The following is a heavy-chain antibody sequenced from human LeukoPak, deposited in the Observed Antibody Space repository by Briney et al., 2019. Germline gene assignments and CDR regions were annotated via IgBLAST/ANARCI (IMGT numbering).Heavy chain of an antibody. CDR1: GFTFSNAW. CDR3: TTDPRLTMVRGSGI. D-gene: IGHD3-10*01. V-gene: IGHV3-15*01. J-gene: IGHJ3*02. CDR2: IKSKTDGGTT. Sequence: GGSLRLSCAASGFTFSNAWMSWVHQAPGKGLEWVGRIKSKTDGGTTDYAAPVKGRFTISRDDSKNTLYLQMNSLKTEDTAVYYCTTDPRLTMVRGSGIWGQGTMVTVSS.